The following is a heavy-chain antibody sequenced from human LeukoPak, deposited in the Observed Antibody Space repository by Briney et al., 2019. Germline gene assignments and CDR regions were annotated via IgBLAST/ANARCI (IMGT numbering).Heavy chain of an antibody. J-gene: IGHJ4*02. D-gene: IGHD3-16*01. Sequence: SETLSLTCTVSGGSISYYYWSWIRQPPGKGLEWIGYIYYSGSTNYNPSLQSRVTISVDTSKNQFSLKLSSVTAADTAVYYCARDGGREYFDYWGQGTLVTVSS. V-gene: IGHV4-59*01. CDR2: IYYSGST. CDR3: ARDGGREYFDY. CDR1: GGSISYYY.